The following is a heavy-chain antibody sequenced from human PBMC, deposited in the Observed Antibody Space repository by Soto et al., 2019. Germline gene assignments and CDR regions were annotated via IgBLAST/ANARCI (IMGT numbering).Heavy chain of an antibody. Sequence: VGSLSLSCAASGFTFSNFAMAWVRQAPGKGLEWVSSASGSGSGTYYADSVKGRFTISRANSKNTLFLHMTNLRAGDTALYFCAKGRPGVAAAPDYWGQGTMVTVSS. CDR3: AKGRPGVAAAPDY. CDR2: ASGSGSGT. V-gene: IGHV3-23*01. CDR1: GFTFSNFA. J-gene: IGHJ4*02. D-gene: IGHD2-21*01.